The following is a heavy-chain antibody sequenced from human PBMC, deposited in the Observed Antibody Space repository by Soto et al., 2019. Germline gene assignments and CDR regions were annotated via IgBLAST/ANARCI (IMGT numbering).Heavy chain of an antibody. CDR1: GGTFSSYA. D-gene: IGHD5-18*01. CDR3: ARDRGWIQAFDS. V-gene: IGHV1-69*13. J-gene: IGHJ4*02. Sequence: ASVKVSCKASGGTFSSYAISWVRQAPGQGLEWMGGIIPIFGTANYAQKFQGRVTITADESTSTAYMELSSLRSEDTAVYYCARDRGWIQAFDSWGQGILVTVSS. CDR2: IIPIFGTA.